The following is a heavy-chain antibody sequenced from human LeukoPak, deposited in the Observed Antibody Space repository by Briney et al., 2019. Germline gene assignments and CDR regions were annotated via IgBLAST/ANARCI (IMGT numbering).Heavy chain of an antibody. CDR3: AREGYYGMDV. CDR2: IYYSGST. CDR1: GGSISSYY. J-gene: IGHJ6*02. V-gene: IGHV4-59*01. Sequence: SETLSLTCTVSGGSISSYYWSWVRQPPGKGLEWIGYIYYSGSTNYNPSLKSRVTISVDTSKNQLSLKLSSVTAADTAVYYCAREGYYGMDVWGQGTTVTVSS.